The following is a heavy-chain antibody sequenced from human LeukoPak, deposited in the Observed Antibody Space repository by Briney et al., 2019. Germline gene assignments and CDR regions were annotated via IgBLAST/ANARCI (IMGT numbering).Heavy chain of an antibody. CDR3: ASELKGYCSSTSCYTNRLDP. D-gene: IGHD2-2*01. CDR2: INPNSGGT. Sequence: GASVKVSCKASGYTFTGYYMQWVRQAPGQGLKWMGWINPNSGGTNYAQKFQGRVTMTRDTSISTAYMELSRLRSDDTAVYYCASELKGYCSSTSCYTNRLDPWGQGTLVTVSS. CDR1: GYTFTGYY. J-gene: IGHJ5*02. V-gene: IGHV1-2*02.